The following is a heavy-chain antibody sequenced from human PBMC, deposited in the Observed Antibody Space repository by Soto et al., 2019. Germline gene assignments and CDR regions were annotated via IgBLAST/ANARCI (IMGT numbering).Heavy chain of an antibody. CDR2: IWYDGSNK. V-gene: IGHV3-33*01. J-gene: IGHJ5*02. CDR1: GFTFSSYG. D-gene: IGHD6-19*01. CDR3: ARDAGIAVAGTWFDP. Sequence: QVQLVESGGGVVQPGRSLRLSCAASGFTFSSYGMHWVRQAPGKGLEWVAVIWYDGSNKYYADSVTGRFTISRDNSKNALYLQMNSLRAEDTAVYYCARDAGIAVAGTWFDPCGHGTLVTVSA.